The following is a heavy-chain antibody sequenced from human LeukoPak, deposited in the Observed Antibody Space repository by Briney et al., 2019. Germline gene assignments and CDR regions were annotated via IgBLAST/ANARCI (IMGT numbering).Heavy chain of an antibody. J-gene: IGHJ4*02. Sequence: ASLKVSCKASGYTFTGYYMHWVRQAPGQRLEWMGWINPNSGGTSYAQKFQGRVTMTRDTSISTAYMELSRLRSDDTAVYYCASCSSSWSPLVGWGQGTLVTVSS. V-gene: IGHV1-2*02. D-gene: IGHD6-13*01. CDR2: INPNSGGT. CDR1: GYTFTGYY. CDR3: ASCSSSWSPLVG.